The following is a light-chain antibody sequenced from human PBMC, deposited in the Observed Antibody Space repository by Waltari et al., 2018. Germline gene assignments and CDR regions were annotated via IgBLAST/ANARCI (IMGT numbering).Light chain of an antibody. V-gene: IGLV3-1*01. CDR3: QVWDSSTDVV. CDR1: KLGQKY. J-gene: IGLJ2*01. Sequence: SYDLTQPPSVSVSPGQTASITCSGDKLGQKYVFWYRQKTGQSPVLVMYEDNRRPSGIPERVSGSNSGNTATLTISETQVMDDAYYYCQVWDSSTDVVFGGGTKLTVL. CDR2: EDN.